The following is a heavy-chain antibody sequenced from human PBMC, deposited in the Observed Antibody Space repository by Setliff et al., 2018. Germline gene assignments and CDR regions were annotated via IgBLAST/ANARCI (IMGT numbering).Heavy chain of an antibody. D-gene: IGHD1-26*01. J-gene: IGHJ5*02. CDR1: GGSISSSNYY. CDR2: INHSGST. V-gene: IGHV4-39*07. Sequence: SETLSLTCTVSGGSISSSNYYWGWIRQPPGKGLEWIGEINHSGSTNYNPSLKSRVTISVDTSKNQLSLKLSSVTAADTAVYYCARVLNWFDPWGQGTLVTVSS. CDR3: ARVLNWFDP.